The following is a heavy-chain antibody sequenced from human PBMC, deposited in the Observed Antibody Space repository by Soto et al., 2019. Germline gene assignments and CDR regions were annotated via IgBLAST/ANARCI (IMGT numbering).Heavy chain of an antibody. CDR2: ISYDGSNK. CDR1: GFTFSSYA. V-gene: IGHV3-30-3*01. Sequence: PGGSLRLSCAASGFTFSSYAMHWVRQAPGKGLEWVAVISYDGSNKYYADSVKGRFTISRDNSKNTLYLQMNSLRAEDTAVYYCARDSPASSSDYYGSGMSAFDIWGQGTMVTVSS. D-gene: IGHD3-10*01. J-gene: IGHJ3*02. CDR3: ARDSPASSSDYYGSGMSAFDI.